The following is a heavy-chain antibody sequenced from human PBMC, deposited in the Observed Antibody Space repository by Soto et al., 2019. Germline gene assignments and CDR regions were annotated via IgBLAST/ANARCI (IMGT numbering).Heavy chain of an antibody. CDR1: GYTFTSYG. D-gene: IGHD6-19*01. CDR3: ARDARRWDSSVWSGP. CDR2: ISAYNGNT. J-gene: IGHJ5*02. V-gene: IGHV1-18*01. Sequence: GASVKVSCKASGYTFTSYGISWVRQAPGQGLEWMGWISAYNGNTNYAQKLQGRVTMTTDTSTSTAYMELRSLRSDDTAVYYCARDARRWDSSVWSGPWGQGTLVTVSS.